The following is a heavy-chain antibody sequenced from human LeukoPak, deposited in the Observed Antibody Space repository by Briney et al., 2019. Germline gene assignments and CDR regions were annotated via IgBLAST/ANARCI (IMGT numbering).Heavy chain of an antibody. Sequence: GGSLRPSCAASGFTVSSNYMSWVRQAPGKGLEWVSVIYSGGSTYYADSVKGRFTISRDNSKNTLYLQMNSLRAEDTTVYYCARDYGDYETDAFDIWGQGTMVTVSS. V-gene: IGHV3-53*01. CDR1: GFTVSSNY. CDR3: ARDYGDYETDAFDI. J-gene: IGHJ3*02. CDR2: IYSGGST. D-gene: IGHD4-17*01.